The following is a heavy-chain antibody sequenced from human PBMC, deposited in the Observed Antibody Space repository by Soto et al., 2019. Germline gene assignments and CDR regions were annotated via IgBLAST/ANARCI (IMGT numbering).Heavy chain of an antibody. V-gene: IGHV4-39*01. CDR1: DDSINSDKYY. CDR3: ARLEGLATISYYFDF. J-gene: IGHJ4*02. D-gene: IGHD3-9*01. CDR2: VYYRGNA. Sequence: SETLSLTCSVSDDSINSDKYYWGLIRQPPGKGLEWIGSVYYRGNAYYNPSLQTRVTISLDKSKSQFSLKLNSVTAADSAVYFCARLEGLATISYYFDFWGPGALVTVSS.